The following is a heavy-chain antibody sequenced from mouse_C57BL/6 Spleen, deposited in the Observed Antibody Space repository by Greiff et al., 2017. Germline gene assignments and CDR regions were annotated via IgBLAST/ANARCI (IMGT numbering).Heavy chain of an antibody. CDR1: GFTFSNYW. Sequence: EVKLMESGGGLVQPGGSMKLSCVASGFTFSNYWMNWVRQSPEKGLEWVAQIRLKSDNYATHYAESVKGRFTISRDDSKSSVYLQMNNLRAEDTGIYYCTAGTLYYYAMDYWGQGTSVTVSS. CDR3: TAGTLYYYAMDY. D-gene: IGHD4-1*01. J-gene: IGHJ4*01. CDR2: IRLKSDNYAT. V-gene: IGHV6-3*01.